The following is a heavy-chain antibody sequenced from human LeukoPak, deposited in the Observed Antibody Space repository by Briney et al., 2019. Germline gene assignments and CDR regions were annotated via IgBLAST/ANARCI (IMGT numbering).Heavy chain of an antibody. J-gene: IGHJ4*02. CDR3: AKDFVVVPGNVNYFDY. CDR2: ISDSGGNT. V-gene: IGHV3-23*01. Sequence: GGSLRLSCAASGFTFSRYGMSWVRQAPGKGLEWVSPISDSGGNTYYADSVKGRFTVSRDNSKNTLYVQMKSLRAEDTAVYYCAKDFVVVPGNVNYFDYWGQGTLVTVSS. D-gene: IGHD2-21*02. CDR1: GFTFSRYG.